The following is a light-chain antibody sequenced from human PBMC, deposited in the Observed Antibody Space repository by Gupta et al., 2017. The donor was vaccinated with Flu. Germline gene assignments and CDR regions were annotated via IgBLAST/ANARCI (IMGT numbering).Light chain of an antibody. V-gene: IGLV1-44*01. Sequence: QSVLTQPPSASGTPGQSVTISCSGSSSNIGTNTVNWYQQFPGTAPKIIIYSNDHRPSGVPVRFSGSKSGASASLAISGLQSEDEADYYCGAWDDSRNGRMFGGGTKLTVL. J-gene: IGLJ3*02. CDR2: SND. CDR1: SSNIGTNT. CDR3: GAWDDSRNGRM.